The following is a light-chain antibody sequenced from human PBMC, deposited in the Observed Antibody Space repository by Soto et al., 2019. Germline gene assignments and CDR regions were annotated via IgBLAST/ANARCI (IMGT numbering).Light chain of an antibody. CDR3: QQYGGSPLT. Sequence: EILLTQSPSTLSLSPGEGVTLSCRASQSVTVNSLAGYQQKPGQAPRLLIYAASTRAAAVPDRFTGSGSGTDFALTISRLEPEDFGVYYCQQYGGSPLTSGPGTKVDIK. V-gene: IGKV3-20*01. CDR1: QSVTVNS. J-gene: IGKJ3*01. CDR2: AAS.